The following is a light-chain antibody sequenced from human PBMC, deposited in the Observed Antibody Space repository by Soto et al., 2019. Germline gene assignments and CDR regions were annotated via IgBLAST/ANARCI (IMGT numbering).Light chain of an antibody. V-gene: IGKV4-1*01. CDR2: WAS. Sequence: DIVMTQSPDSLAVSLGERATINCKSSQSVLYTSNNKNYLAWYQQKPEKPPKRLIYWASTRESGVPDRFSGSGSGTDFTLTISSLQAEDVAVYYCQQYYSTPYTFGQGTKLEIK. J-gene: IGKJ2*01. CDR1: QSVLYTSNNKNY. CDR3: QQYYSTPYT.